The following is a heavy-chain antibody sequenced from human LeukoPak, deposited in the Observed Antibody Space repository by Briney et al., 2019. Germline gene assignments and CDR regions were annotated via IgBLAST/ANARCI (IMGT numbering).Heavy chain of an antibody. Sequence: GGSLRLSCAASGFTSSSYGMHWVRQAPGKGLEWVAVISYDGSNKYYADSVKGRFTISRDNSKNTLYLQMNSLRAEDTAVYYCAKVRVYYGSGSGGMDVWGQGTTVTVSS. V-gene: IGHV3-30*18. D-gene: IGHD3-10*01. CDR1: GFTSSSYG. CDR2: ISYDGSNK. CDR3: AKVRVYYGSGSGGMDV. J-gene: IGHJ6*02.